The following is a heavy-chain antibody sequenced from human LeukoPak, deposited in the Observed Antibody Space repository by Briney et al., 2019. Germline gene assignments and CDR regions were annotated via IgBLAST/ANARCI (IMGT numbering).Heavy chain of an antibody. CDR2: IYYSGST. D-gene: IGHD4-17*01. V-gene: IGHV4-59*01. CDR3: ARDPYGDYMTDAFDI. CDR1: GGSISSYY. Sequence: SETLSLTCTVSGGSISSYYWSWIRQPPGEGRGWIGHIYYSGSTKYNPSLQSRVTISVDTSKNQFSLKLSSVTDADTAVYYCARDPYGDYMTDAFDIWGQGTMVTVSS. J-gene: IGHJ3*02.